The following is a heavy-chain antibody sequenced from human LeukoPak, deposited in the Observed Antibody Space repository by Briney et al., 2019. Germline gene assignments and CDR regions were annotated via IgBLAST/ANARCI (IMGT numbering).Heavy chain of an antibody. D-gene: IGHD1-1*01. CDR2: IKQDGSEK. Sequence: GGSLRLSCAASGFTFSSYWMSWVRQAPGKGLEWVANIKQDGSEKYYVDSVKGRFTISRDNAKNSLYLQMNSLRAEDTAVYYCARSPSYNWNPPRSMDVWGKGTTVTVSS. CDR1: GFTFSSYW. J-gene: IGHJ6*04. CDR3: ARSPSYNWNPPRSMDV. V-gene: IGHV3-7*03.